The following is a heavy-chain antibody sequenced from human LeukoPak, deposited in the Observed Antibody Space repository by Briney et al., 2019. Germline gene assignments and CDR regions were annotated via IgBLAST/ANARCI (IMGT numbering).Heavy chain of an antibody. Sequence: SETLSLTCSGSNYSISNSLYWGWRRQPPGEGLEWSGSIYRSGSTFYNPSLKSRSTISLETSKNQFSLKMSSSTAADTAMYFCARGPYGYYMDVWGKGPTVRVSS. D-gene: IGHD4-17*01. J-gene: IGHJ6*03. V-gene: IGHV4-38-2*02. CDR1: NYSISNSLY. CDR2: IYRSGST. CDR3: ARGPYGYYMDV.